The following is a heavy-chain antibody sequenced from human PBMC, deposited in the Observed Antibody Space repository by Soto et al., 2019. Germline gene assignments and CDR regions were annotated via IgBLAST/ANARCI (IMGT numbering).Heavy chain of an antibody. CDR1: GDTFNFYS. J-gene: IGHJ4*02. Sequence: QVQLVQSGAEVKRPGSSVKVSCKASGDTFNFYSINWVRQAPGLGLEWMGRVNPIVSMSNYAHKFQGRVTMTANKSTSTAYMELSSLRSEDTAIYYCASSYGSGYRAFDYWGQGALGTVSS. CDR3: ASSYGSGYRAFDY. V-gene: IGHV1-69*02. D-gene: IGHD3-10*01. CDR2: VNPIVSMS.